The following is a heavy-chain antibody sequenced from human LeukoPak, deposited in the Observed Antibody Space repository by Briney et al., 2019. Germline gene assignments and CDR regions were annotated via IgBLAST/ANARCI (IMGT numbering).Heavy chain of an antibody. V-gene: IGHV4-38-2*02. CDR2: IYYSGST. D-gene: IGHD3-10*01. CDR1: GYSISSGYY. CDR3: ASFYGSGRGGGADNWFDP. Sequence: KPSETLSLTCTVSGYSISSGYYWGWIRQPPGQGLEWIGSIYYSGSTNYNPSLKSRVTISVDTSKNQFSLKLSSVTAADTAVYYCASFYGSGRGGGADNWFDPWGQGTLVTVSS. J-gene: IGHJ5*02.